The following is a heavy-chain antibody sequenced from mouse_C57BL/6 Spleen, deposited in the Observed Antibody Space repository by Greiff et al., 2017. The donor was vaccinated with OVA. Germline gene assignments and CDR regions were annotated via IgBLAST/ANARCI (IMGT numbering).Heavy chain of an antibody. Sequence: QVQLKQSGAELVKPGASVKISCKASGYAFSSYWMDWVKQRPGQGLEWIGNIYPSDSETHYNQKFKDKATLTVDKSSSTAYMQLSSLTSEDSAVYYCARREVDPIYYAMDYWGQGTSVTVSS. J-gene: IGHJ4*01. D-gene: IGHD1-1*01. CDR2: IYPSDSET. CDR1: GYAFSSYW. V-gene: IGHV1-61*01. CDR3: ARREVDPIYYAMDY.